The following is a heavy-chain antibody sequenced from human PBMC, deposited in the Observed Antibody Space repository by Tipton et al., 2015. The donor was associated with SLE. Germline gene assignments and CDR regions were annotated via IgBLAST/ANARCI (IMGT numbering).Heavy chain of an antibody. CDR1: DYSISSGYY. D-gene: IGHD6-13*01. V-gene: IGHV4-4*08. CDR3: ARGGSAAAAVFDY. CDR2: IHSSGST. J-gene: IGHJ4*02. Sequence: TLSLTCAVSDYSISSGYYWSWIRQPPGMGPELIGYIHSSGSTNYNPSLKSRVTISVDTSKNQFSLKLTSVTAADTAVYYCARGGSAAAAVFDYWGQGTLVTVSS.